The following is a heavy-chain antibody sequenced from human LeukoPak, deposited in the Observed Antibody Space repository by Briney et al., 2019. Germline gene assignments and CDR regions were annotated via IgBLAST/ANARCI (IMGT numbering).Heavy chain of an antibody. V-gene: IGHV1-46*01. Sequence: ASVKVSCKASGYTFTSYYMHWVRQAPGQGLEWMGIINPSGGSTSYAQKFQGRVTMTRDTSTSTVYMELSCLRSEDMAVYYCAREQSVVPAANNWFDPGGQGTLVTVSS. CDR1: GYTFTSYY. CDR3: AREQSVVPAANNWFDP. D-gene: IGHD2-2*01. CDR2: INPSGGST. J-gene: IGHJ5*02.